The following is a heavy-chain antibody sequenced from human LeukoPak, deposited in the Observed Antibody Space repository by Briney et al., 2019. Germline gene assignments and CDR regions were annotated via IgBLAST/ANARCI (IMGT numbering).Heavy chain of an antibody. D-gene: IGHD6-19*01. V-gene: IGHV1-69*04. Sequence: SVKVSCKASGGTFSSYAISWVRQAPGQVLEWMGRIIPTLGIANYAQKFQGRVTITADKSTSTAYMELSSLRSEDTAVYYCARGIAVVVYYYYGMDVWGQGTTVTVSS. CDR2: IIPTLGIA. CDR1: GGTFSSYA. CDR3: ARGIAVVVYYYYGMDV. J-gene: IGHJ6*02.